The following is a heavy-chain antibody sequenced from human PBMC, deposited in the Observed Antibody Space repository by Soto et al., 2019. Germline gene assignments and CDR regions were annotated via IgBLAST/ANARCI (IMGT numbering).Heavy chain of an antibody. D-gene: IGHD6-19*01. V-gene: IGHV5-51*01. CDR1: GYSFTSYW. CDR2: IYPGDSDT. Sequence: GESLKISCKGSGYSFTSYWIGWVRQMPGKGLGWMGIIYPGDSDTRYSPSFQGQVTISADKSISTAYLQWSSLKASDTAMYYCARRVVAGRASYYYYGMDVWGQGTTVTVS. J-gene: IGHJ6*02. CDR3: ARRVVAGRASYYYYGMDV.